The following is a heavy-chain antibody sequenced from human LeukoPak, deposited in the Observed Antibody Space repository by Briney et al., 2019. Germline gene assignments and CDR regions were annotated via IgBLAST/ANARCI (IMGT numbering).Heavy chain of an antibody. V-gene: IGHV4-38-2*02. J-gene: IGHJ4*02. D-gene: IGHD1-26*01. CDR2: IYHSGST. CDR1: GGSIGSYY. Sequence: SETLSLTCTVSGGSIGSYYWSWIRQPPGKGLEWIGSIYHSGSTYYNPSLKSRVTISVDTSKNQFSLKLSSVTAADTAVYYCARDRRELHPIDYWGQGTLVTVSS. CDR3: ARDRRELHPIDY.